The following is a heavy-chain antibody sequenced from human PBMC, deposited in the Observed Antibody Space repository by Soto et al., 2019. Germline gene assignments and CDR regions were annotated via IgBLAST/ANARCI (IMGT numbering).Heavy chain of an antibody. CDR2: INPNSGGT. CDR1: GYTFTGYY. D-gene: IGHD6-19*01. V-gene: IGHV1-2*02. J-gene: IGHJ4*02. Sequence: ASVKVSCKASGYTFTGYYMHWVRQAPGQGLEWMGWINPNSGGTNYAQKFQGRVTMTRDTSISTAYMELSRLRSDDTAVYYCARLTRGWYGLQNYYFDYWGQGTLVTVSS. CDR3: ARLTRGWYGLQNYYFDY.